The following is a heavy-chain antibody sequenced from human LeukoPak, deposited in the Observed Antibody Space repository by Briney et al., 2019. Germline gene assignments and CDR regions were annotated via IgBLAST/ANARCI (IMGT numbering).Heavy chain of an antibody. J-gene: IGHJ3*02. CDR2: FDPEDGET. CDR1: GYTLTELS. D-gene: IGHD6-19*01. Sequence: ASVKVSCKVSGYTLTELSMHWVRQAPGKGLEWMGGFDPEDGETIYAQKFQGRVTMTEDTSTDTAYMELSSLRSEDTAVYYCATAFHSGWTHQDASDIWGQGTMVTVSS. CDR3: ATAFHSGWTHQDASDI. V-gene: IGHV1-24*01.